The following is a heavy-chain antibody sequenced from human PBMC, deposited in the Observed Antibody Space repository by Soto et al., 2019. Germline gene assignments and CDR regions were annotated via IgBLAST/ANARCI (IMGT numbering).Heavy chain of an antibody. Sequence: EVQLVESGGDLVQPGGSLRLSCAASGFTFSSYSMNWVRQAPGKGLEWVSYISSSSSTIYYADSVKGRFTIARDNVTDSLYLQMNSLRDEDTAVYYCASAPPDYYYYAMDVWGQGTTFTVSS. V-gene: IGHV3-48*02. J-gene: IGHJ6*01. CDR2: ISSSSSTI. CDR1: GFTFSSYS. CDR3: ASAPPDYYYYAMDV.